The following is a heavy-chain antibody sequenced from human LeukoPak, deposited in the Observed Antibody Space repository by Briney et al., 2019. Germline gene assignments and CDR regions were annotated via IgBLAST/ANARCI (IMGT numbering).Heavy chain of an antibody. CDR2: IYYSGNT. V-gene: IGHV4-39*01. D-gene: IGHD6-19*01. J-gene: IGHJ4*02. CDR1: GVSISSSNSY. CDR3: ARAGKQWLAPNFDY. Sequence: SETLSLTRTVSGVSISSSNSYWGWIRQPPGKGLEWIGSIYYSGNTYYNASLKSQVSISIDTSKNQFSLRLTSVTAADTAVYYCARAGKQWLAPNFDYWGQGTLVTVSS.